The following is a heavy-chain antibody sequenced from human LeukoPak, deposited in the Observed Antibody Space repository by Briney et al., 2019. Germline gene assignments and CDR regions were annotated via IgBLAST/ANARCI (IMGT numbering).Heavy chain of an antibody. J-gene: IGHJ4*02. CDR2: ADHTGST. Sequence: SETLSLTCSVSDDSITMYYWTWIRQPPGKGLEWIGYADHTGSTNFNPSLNGRVTISVDTSKNQFSLKLSSVTAADTAVYYCARDRSVGVLPAPPFDFWGQGTLVTVSS. D-gene: IGHD6-6*01. CDR3: ARDRSVGVLPAPPFDF. CDR1: DDSITMYY. V-gene: IGHV4-59*12.